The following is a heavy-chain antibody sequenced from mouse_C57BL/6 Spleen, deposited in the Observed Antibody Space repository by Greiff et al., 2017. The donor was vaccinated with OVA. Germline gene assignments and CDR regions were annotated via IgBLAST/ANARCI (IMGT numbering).Heavy chain of an antibody. V-gene: IGHV1-7*01. Sequence: VQLQQSGAELAKPGASVKLSCKASGYHFTSYWMHWVKQRPGQGLEWIGYINPSSGYTKYNQKFKDKATLTADKSSSTAYMQRSSLTYVDSAVSYCATIDFLGYWGQGTTLTVSS. CDR2: INPSSGYT. CDR3: ATIDFLGY. D-gene: IGHD2-4*01. J-gene: IGHJ2*01. CDR1: GYHFTSYW.